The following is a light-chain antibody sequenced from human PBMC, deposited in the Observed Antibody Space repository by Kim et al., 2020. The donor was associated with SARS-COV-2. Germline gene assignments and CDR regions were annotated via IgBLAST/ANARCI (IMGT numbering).Light chain of an antibody. CDR2: TAS. J-gene: IGKJ1*01. Sequence: SASGGDRVTSTCRASQSIIKWLAWYQQKPGKAPNLLIHTASTVESGVPSRFSGSGSGTEFTLTISSLQPDDSATYYCQQYNTRWTFGQGTKVDIK. V-gene: IGKV1-5*03. CDR3: QQYNTRWT. CDR1: QSIIKW.